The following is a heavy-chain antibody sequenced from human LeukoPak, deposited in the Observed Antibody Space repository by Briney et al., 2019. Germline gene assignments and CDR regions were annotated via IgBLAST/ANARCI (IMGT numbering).Heavy chain of an antibody. CDR1: GFTFSTYA. CDR3: AKDVSWNWFDP. V-gene: IGHV3-30*18. CDR2: ISYDGSNK. J-gene: IGHJ5*02. Sequence: PGGSLRLSCAASGFTFSTYATHWVRQAPGKGLEWVAVISYDGSNKYYADSVKGRFTISRDNSKNTLYLQMNTLRAEDTAVYYCAKDVSWNWFDPWGQGTLVTVSS.